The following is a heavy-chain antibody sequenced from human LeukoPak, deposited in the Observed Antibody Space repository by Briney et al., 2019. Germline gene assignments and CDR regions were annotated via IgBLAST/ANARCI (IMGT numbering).Heavy chain of an antibody. V-gene: IGHV3-74*01. Sequence: SGGSLRLSCAASGFTFSNYWMHWVRQAPGKGLVWVSRINTDGSRTYYAGSVRGRFTISRDNAKNTLYLQMNSLRAEDTAVYYCGRELDSGIWGQGTLVTVSS. CDR3: GRELDSGI. J-gene: IGHJ4*02. CDR1: GFTFSNYW. CDR2: INTDGSRT. D-gene: IGHD3-10*01.